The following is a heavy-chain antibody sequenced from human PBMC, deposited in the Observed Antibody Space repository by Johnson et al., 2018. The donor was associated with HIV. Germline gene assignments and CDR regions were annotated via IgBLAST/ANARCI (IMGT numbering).Heavy chain of an antibody. D-gene: IGHD7-27*01. J-gene: IGHJ3*02. CDR1: GFTFRSYA. CDR3: ARPRTGSDAFDI. CDR2: ISYDGKST. Sequence: QVQLVESGGGVVQPGRSLRLSCAASGFTFRSYAMHWVRQAPGKGLEWVAVISYDGKSTYYADSVKGRFTISRDNSKNTLYLQMNSLRAEDTAVYYCARPRTGSDAFDIWGQVTMVTVSS. V-gene: IGHV3-30*04.